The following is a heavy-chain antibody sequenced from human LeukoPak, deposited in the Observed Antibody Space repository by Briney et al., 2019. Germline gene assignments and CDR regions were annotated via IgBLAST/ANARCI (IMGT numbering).Heavy chain of an antibody. J-gene: IGHJ6*03. CDR1: GGSISSYY. D-gene: IGHD2-2*01. V-gene: IGHV4-4*07. Sequence: PSETLSLTCTVSGGSISSYYWSWIRQPAGKGLEWIGRIYTSGSTNYNPSLKSRVTMSVDTSKNQFSLKLSSVTAADTAVYYCATQTLDIVVVPAARRYYYYYMDVWGKGTTVTVSS. CDR3: ATQTLDIVVVPAARRYYYYYMDV. CDR2: IYTSGST.